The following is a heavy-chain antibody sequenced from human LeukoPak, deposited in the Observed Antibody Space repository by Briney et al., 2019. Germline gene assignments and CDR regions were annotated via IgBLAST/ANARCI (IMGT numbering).Heavy chain of an antibody. Sequence: SVKVSCKASGGTHSSYAISWVRQAPAQGLEWMGRIIPNLGITNYAQKCKSRVTITSDKSTSIAYMELISLRSEDTAVYYCARESLVVVVVAATRLPYYFDYWGQGTLVTVSS. CDR3: ARESLVVVVVAATRLPYYFDY. D-gene: IGHD2-15*01. J-gene: IGHJ4*02. CDR1: GGTHSSYA. CDR2: IIPNLGIT. V-gene: IGHV1-69*04.